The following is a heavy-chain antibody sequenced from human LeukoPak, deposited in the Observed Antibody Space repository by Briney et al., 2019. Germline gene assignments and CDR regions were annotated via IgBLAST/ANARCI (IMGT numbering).Heavy chain of an antibody. CDR3: AKGRYSSSWYIFDY. Sequence: GGSLRLSCAASGFTFDDYAMHWVRQAPGKGLEWVSGISWNSGSIGYADSVKGRFTISRDNAKNSLYLRMNSLRAEDMALYYCAKGRYSSSWYIFDYWGQGTLVTVSS. CDR1: GFTFDDYA. J-gene: IGHJ4*02. D-gene: IGHD6-13*01. CDR2: ISWNSGSI. V-gene: IGHV3-9*03.